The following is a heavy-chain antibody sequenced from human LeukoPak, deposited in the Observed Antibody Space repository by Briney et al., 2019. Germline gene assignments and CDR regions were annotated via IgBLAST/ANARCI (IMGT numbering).Heavy chain of an antibody. CDR2: ISWNTGTT. CDR3: AKDNRRHYTSGPNPDSLH. V-gene: IGHV3-9*01. D-gene: IGHD6-19*01. CDR1: GFPFDDFA. J-gene: IGHJ4*02. Sequence: PGRSLRLSCAASGFPFDDFAMHWVRQAPGKGLEWVAGISWNTGTTGYATSVKGRFTISRDNAKNSLYLQMNSLRVEDTAFYYCAKDNRRHYTSGPNPDSLHWGQGALVTVSS.